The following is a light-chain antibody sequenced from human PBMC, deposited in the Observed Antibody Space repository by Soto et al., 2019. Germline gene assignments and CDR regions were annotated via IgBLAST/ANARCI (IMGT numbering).Light chain of an antibody. CDR1: QSISSTY. J-gene: IGKJ2*01. V-gene: IGKV3-20*01. CDR2: GAS. CDR3: QQYGGSPRYT. Sequence: EIVLPQSPGTLSLSPGERATLSCRASQSISSTYLAWYQQKPGQAPRLLIYGASSRATGIPDRFTGSVSGTDFTLTISRLEPEDFAVYYCQQYGGSPRYTFGQGTKVQIK.